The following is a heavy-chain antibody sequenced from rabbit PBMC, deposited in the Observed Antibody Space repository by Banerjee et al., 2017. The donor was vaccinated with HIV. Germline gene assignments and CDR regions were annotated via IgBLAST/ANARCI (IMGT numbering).Heavy chain of an antibody. Sequence: QSLEESGGDLVKPGASLTLTCTASGFSFSSSYYMCWVRQAPGKGLEWIACIYAGSSGSTYYASWAKGRFTISKTSSTTVTLQMTSLTAADTATYFCARDTTNSGYWRNLWGPGTLVTVS. CDR1: GFSFSSSYY. D-gene: IGHD1-1*01. V-gene: IGHV1S40*01. CDR2: IYAGSSGST. CDR3: ARDTTNSGYWRNL. J-gene: IGHJ4*01.